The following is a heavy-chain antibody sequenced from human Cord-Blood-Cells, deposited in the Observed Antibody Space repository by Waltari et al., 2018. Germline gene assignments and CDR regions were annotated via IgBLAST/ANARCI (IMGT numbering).Heavy chain of an antibody. CDR2: INPNSGGT. V-gene: IGHV1-2*02. CDR1: GYTFTGYY. J-gene: IGHJ3*02. Sequence: QVQLVQSGAEVKKPGASVKVSCKASGYTFTGYYMHWVRQAPGQGLEWMGWINPNSGGTNYAQKFQGRVTMTRDTSISTAYMELSRLRSDDTAVYYCARDTAMVTGEDAFDIWGQGTMVTVSS. CDR3: ARDTAMVTGEDAFDI. D-gene: IGHD5-18*01.